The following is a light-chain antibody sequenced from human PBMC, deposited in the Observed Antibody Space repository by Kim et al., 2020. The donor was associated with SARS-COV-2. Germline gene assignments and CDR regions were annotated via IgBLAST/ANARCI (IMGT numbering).Light chain of an antibody. CDR3: TSYTRDNIWM. CDR1: SSDIGAYNS. Sequence: QSDLTQPASVSGSPGQSITISCTGTSSDIGAYNSVSWSQHHPGKAPKLLLYYVTNRPSGVSNRFSGSKSGNTASLTISGLQADDEAYYYCTSYTRDNIWMFGGGTQLTVL. V-gene: IGLV2-14*03. CDR2: YVT. J-gene: IGLJ3*02.